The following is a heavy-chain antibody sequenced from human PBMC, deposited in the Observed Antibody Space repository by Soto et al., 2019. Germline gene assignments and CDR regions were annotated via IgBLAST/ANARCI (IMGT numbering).Heavy chain of an antibody. CDR3: GTSYYYYGMDV. J-gene: IGHJ6*02. D-gene: IGHD6-13*01. Sequence: GGSLRLSCAASGFTFSSYGMHWVRQAPGKGLEWVAVIWYDGSNKYYADSVKGRFTISRDNSKNTLYLQMNSLRAEDTAVAAAGTSYYYYGMDVWAQGTTVTVSS. CDR1: GFTFSSYG. V-gene: IGHV3-33*08. CDR2: IWYDGSNK.